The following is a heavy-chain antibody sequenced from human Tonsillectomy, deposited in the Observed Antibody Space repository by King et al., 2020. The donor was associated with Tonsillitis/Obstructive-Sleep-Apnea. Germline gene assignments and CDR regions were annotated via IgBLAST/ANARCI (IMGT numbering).Heavy chain of an antibody. J-gene: IGHJ3*02. CDR1: GFTFSSYS. Sequence: VQLVESGGGVVQPGGSLRLSCAASGFTFSSYSMHCVRQAPDKGLEWVAMISFDGNNKYYADSVKGRFTVSRDNSKNTLYLQMDSLRTEDTAVYYCARERLIRIRFGNQDAFDIWGPGAMVTVS. D-gene: IGHD3-16*01. V-gene: IGHV3-30*01. CDR2: ISFDGNNK. CDR3: ARERLIRIRFGNQDAFDI.